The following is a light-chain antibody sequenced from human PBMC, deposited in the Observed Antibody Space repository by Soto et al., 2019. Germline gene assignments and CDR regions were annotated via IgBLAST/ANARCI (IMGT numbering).Light chain of an antibody. CDR1: QSVSSY. V-gene: IGKV3-11*01. Sequence: EIVLTQSPATLSLSPGERATLSCRASQSVSSYLAWYQQKPGQAPRLLIYDASNRAPGIPARFSGSGSGTDFPLTISSLEPDDFAVYYCQQRSDWPSTVGGETNVQIK. CDR3: QQRSDWPST. CDR2: DAS. J-gene: IGKJ4*01.